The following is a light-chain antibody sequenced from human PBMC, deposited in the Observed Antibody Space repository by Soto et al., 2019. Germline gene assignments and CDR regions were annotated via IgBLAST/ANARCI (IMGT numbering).Light chain of an antibody. Sequence: EIVLTQSPATLSLSPGERATLSCRASQSVSNDLVWYHQKPGQAPRLVIYYASNRASGIPARFSGSGSGTDFTLTISSLEPEDFAVYYCQQYGSSPFTFGPGTKVDIK. V-gene: IGKV3-11*01. CDR1: QSVSND. J-gene: IGKJ3*01. CDR2: YAS. CDR3: QQYGSSPFT.